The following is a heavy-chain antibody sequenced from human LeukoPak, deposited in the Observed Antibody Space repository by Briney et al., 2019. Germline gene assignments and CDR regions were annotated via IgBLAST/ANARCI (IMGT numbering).Heavy chain of an antibody. D-gene: IGHD4-17*01. CDR1: GFTFSSYE. J-gene: IGHJ6*03. CDR2: ISSSGSTI. Sequence: GGSLRLSCAASGFTFSSYEMNWVRQAPGKGLEWVSYISSSGSTIYYADSVKGRFTISRDNDKNSLYLQMNSLRAEDTAVYYCARINDYGDYGDYYYYMDVWGKGTTVTVSS. V-gene: IGHV3-48*03. CDR3: ARINDYGDYGDYYYYMDV.